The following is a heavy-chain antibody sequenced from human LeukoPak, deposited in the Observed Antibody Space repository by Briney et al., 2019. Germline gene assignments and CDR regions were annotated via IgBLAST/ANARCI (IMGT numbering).Heavy chain of an antibody. Sequence: GGPLRLSCAASGFTFSSYWMSWVRQAPGKGLEWVANIKQDGGEKYYVDSVKGRFTISRANAKNSLYLQMNSLRAEDTAVYYCASIVVVIGTRSFDYWGQGSLVSVSS. CDR2: IKQDGGEK. V-gene: IGHV3-7*01. CDR1: GFTFSSYW. CDR3: ASIVVVIGTRSFDY. D-gene: IGHD2-15*01. J-gene: IGHJ4*02.